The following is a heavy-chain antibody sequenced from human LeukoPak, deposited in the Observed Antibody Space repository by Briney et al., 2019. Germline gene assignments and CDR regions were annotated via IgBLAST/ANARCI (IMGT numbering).Heavy chain of an antibody. V-gene: IGHV3-9*01. CDR2: ISWNSGSI. Sequence: GRSLRLSCAASGFTFSSYAMPWVRQAPGKGLEWVSGISWNSGSIGYADSVKGRFTISRDNAKNSLYLQMNSLRAEDTALYYCAKEYDSSFDYWGQGTLVTVSS. CDR3: AKEYDSSFDY. D-gene: IGHD3-22*01. CDR1: GFTFSSYA. J-gene: IGHJ4*02.